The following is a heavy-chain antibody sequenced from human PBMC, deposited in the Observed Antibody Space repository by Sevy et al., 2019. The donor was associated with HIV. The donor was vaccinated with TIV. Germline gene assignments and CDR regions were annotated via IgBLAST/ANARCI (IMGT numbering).Heavy chain of an antibody. CDR3: ITDLLNEGDYYDSSGYYVDY. Sequence: GGSLRLSCAASGFTFSNAWMSWVRQAPGKGLEWVGRIKSKTDGGTTDYAAPVKGRFTISRDDSKNTLYLQMNSLKTEDTAVYYCITDLLNEGDYYDSSGYYVDYWGQGTLVTVSS. CDR1: GFTFSNAW. J-gene: IGHJ4*02. D-gene: IGHD3-22*01. CDR2: IKSKTDGGTT. V-gene: IGHV3-15*01.